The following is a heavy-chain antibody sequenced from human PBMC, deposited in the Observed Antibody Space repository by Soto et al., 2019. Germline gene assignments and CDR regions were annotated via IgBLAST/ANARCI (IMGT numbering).Heavy chain of an antibody. J-gene: IGHJ4*02. CDR1: GFSFSNNA. V-gene: IGHV3-30*03. D-gene: IGHD1-1*01. CDR3: ATEGSRTTGRYIFDY. CDR2: ITSDGSKK. Sequence: QVQLVESGGGVVQPGRSLRLSCVASGFSFSNNAMHWVRQAPGKGLESVAVITSDGSKKYYADSVKGRFTISRDNSKTTVYPQVDSPRAEETAMYYCATEGSRTTGRYIFDYWGQGTLVTVSS.